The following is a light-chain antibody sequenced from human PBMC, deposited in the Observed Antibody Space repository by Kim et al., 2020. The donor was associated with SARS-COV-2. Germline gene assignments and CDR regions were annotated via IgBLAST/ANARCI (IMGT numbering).Light chain of an antibody. Sequence: DIVMTQSPDSLAVSLGERATINCKSSQSLFQSSNNKNCFDWYQQKPGQPPKMLIYWASTRESGVPDRFSGSGSGTDFTLTISSLQAEDVAFYYCLQYCSAPVTFGGGTKVDIK. CDR1: QSLFQSSNNKNC. J-gene: IGKJ4*01. CDR2: WAS. CDR3: LQYCSAPVT. V-gene: IGKV4-1*01.